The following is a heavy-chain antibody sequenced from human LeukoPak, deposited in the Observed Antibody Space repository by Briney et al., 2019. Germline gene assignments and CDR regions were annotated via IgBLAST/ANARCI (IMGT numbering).Heavy chain of an antibody. Sequence: GGSLRLSCAASGFTFTTYGFYWVRQAPGQGLEWVSLIFYDGSKTDYADSVKGRFTISRDNSKNTVYQQMNSLRGEDTAVYYCARDLSYFSLDVRGQGTTVTVSS. CDR3: ARDLSYFSLDV. CDR1: GFTFTTYG. CDR2: IFYDGSKT. J-gene: IGHJ6*02. V-gene: IGHV3-33*01.